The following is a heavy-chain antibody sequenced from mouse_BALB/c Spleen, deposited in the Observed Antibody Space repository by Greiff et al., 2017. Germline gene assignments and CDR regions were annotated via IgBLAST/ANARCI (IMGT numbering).Heavy chain of an antibody. V-gene: IGHV1-9*01. J-gene: IGHJ4*01. CDR1: GYTFSSYW. Sequence: VKLQQSGAELMKPGASVKISCKATGYTFSSYWIEWVKQRPGHGLEWIGEILPGSGSTNYNEKFKGKATFTADTSSNTAYMQLSSLTSEDSAVYYCARFITTVVGYYYAMDYWGQGTSVTVSS. CDR3: ARFITTVVGYYYAMDY. D-gene: IGHD1-1*01. CDR2: ILPGSGST.